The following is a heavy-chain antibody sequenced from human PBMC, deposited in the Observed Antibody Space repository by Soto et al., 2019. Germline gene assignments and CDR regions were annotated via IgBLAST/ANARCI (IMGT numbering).Heavy chain of an antibody. CDR1: GYTFTNYG. D-gene: IGHD3-10*01. V-gene: IGHV1-18*01. CDR3: ASGVGAGCYYNQYNWFDP. CDR2: ISAYNGNT. J-gene: IGHJ5*02. Sequence: QVQLVQSGAEVKKPGASVKVSCKASGYTFTNYGISWVRQAPGQGLEWMGWISAYNGNTKYAQKLQGRVTMTTDTATGTTYKERGSGRSDDSAVYYWASGVGAGCYYNQYNWFDPWCQGSLVTVSS.